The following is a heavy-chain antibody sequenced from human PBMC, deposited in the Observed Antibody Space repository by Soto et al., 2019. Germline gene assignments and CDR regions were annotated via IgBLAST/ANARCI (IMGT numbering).Heavy chain of an antibody. CDR3: ARDSYGKNDYGGAFHI. D-gene: IGHD3-16*01. Sequence: QEQLVESGGGVVQPGRSLRLSCGGSGFVFSRHTMHWARQAPGKGLEWVVGIRYDGSNKYYADSVKGRFTISRDNSKNALYLEMNSLKVEDTAVYYCARDSYGKNDYGGAFHIWGQGTMVTVS. J-gene: IGHJ3*02. CDR2: IRYDGSNK. V-gene: IGHV3-33*01. CDR1: GFVFSRHT.